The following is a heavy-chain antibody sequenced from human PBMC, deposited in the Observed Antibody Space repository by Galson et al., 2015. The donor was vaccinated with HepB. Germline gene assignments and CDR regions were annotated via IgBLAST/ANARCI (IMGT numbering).Heavy chain of an antibody. D-gene: IGHD3-10*01. CDR1: GFTFSTYA. V-gene: IGHV3-23*01. CDR2: IGNGGGT. J-gene: IGHJ4*02. CDR3: AKRHRDLVRGPHYFFDY. Sequence: SLRLSCAASGFTFSTYAMSWVRQAPGQGLEWVSTIGNGGGTYYADSVKGRFTISRDSSRNTLYLQMNSLRAEDTAVYYCAKRHRDLVRGPHYFFDYWGQGTLVTVSS.